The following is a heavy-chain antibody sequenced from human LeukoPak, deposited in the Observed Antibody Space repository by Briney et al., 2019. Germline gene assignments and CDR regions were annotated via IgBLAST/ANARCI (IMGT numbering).Heavy chain of an antibody. CDR3: ARWLDVFIAVAEGDYYGMDV. D-gene: IGHD6-19*01. V-gene: IGHV3-21*01. J-gene: IGHJ6*02. CDR2: ISSSSSYI. Sequence: PGGSLRLSCAASGFTFSSYSMNWVRQAPGKGLEWVSSISSSSSYIYYADSVKGRFTISRDNAKNSLYLQMNSLRAEDTAVYYCARWLDVFIAVAEGDYYGMDVWGQGTTVTVSS. CDR1: GFTFSSYS.